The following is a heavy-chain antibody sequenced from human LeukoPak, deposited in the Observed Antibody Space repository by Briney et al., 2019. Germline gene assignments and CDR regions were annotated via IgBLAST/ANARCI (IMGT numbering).Heavy chain of an antibody. D-gene: IGHD2-15*01. CDR1: GFTFSSYE. Sequence: GGSLRLSCAASGFTFSSYEMNWVRQAPGRGLEWVSYISSSSSTIYYADSVKGRFTISRDNAKNSLYLQMNSLRAEDTAVYYCARVCSGGSCYSSNDAFDIWGQGTMVTVSS. V-gene: IGHV3-48*01. CDR2: ISSSSSTI. J-gene: IGHJ3*02. CDR3: ARVCSGGSCYSSNDAFDI.